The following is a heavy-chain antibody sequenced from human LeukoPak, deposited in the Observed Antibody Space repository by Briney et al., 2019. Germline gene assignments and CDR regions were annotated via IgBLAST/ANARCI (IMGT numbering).Heavy chain of an antibody. V-gene: IGHV1-3*01. J-gene: IGHJ4*02. CDR3: ARVLSGSYYGNFDY. D-gene: IGHD1-26*01. Sequence: ASVKVSCKASGYTFTSYAMHWVRQAPGQRLEWMGWINAGNGNTKYSQKFQGRVTITRDTSASTAYMELSSLRSEDTAVYYCARVLSGSYYGNFDYWGQGTLVTVSS. CDR1: GYTFTSYA. CDR2: INAGNGNT.